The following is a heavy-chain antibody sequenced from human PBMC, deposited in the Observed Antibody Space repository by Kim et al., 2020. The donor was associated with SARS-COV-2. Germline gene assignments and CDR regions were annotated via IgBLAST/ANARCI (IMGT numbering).Heavy chain of an antibody. Sequence: GGSLRLSCAASGFTFSSYSMNWVRQAPGKGLEWVSSISSSSSYIYYADSVKGRFTISRDNAKNSLYLQMNSLRAEDTAVYYCATPRGRDGYNYGLDYRGQGALFTVS. CDR1: GFTFSSYS. D-gene: IGHD5-12*01. CDR2: ISSSSSYI. CDR3: ATPRGRDGYNYGLDY. J-gene: IGHJ4*02. V-gene: IGHV3-21*01.